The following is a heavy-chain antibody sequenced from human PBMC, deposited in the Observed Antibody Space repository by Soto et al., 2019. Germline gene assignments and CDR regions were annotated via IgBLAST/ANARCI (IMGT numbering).Heavy chain of an antibody. Sequence: PGGSLRLSCSASGFTFSSYAMHWVRQAPGKGLEYVSAISSNGGSTYYADSVKGRFTISRDNSKNTLYLQMSSLRAEDTAVYYCVKDGYCSSTSCYAFGVRNYYYYGMDVWGQGTTVTVSS. CDR3: VKDGYCSSTSCYAFGVRNYYYYGMDV. D-gene: IGHD2-2*03. V-gene: IGHV3-64D*08. J-gene: IGHJ6*02. CDR2: ISSNGGST. CDR1: GFTFSSYA.